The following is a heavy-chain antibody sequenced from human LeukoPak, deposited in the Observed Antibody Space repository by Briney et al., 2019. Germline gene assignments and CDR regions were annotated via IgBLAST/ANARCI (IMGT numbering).Heavy chain of an antibody. CDR3: VKDKASKVVPAAALDY. D-gene: IGHD2-2*01. CDR2: ISGSGYST. Sequence: GGSLRLSCVASGFAFSSYAMSWVRQAPGKGLEWVSAISGSGYSTYYADSVKGRFTISRDNSKNTLYLQMSSLRAEDTAVYYCVKDKASKVVPAAALDYWGQGTLVTVSS. V-gene: IGHV3-23*01. CDR1: GFAFSSYA. J-gene: IGHJ4*02.